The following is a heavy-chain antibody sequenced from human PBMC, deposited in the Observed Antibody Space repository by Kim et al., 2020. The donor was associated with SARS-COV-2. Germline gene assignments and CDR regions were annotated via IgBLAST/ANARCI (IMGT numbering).Heavy chain of an antibody. CDR3: AKKLYSSSSDYYYYGMDA. J-gene: IGHJ6*02. D-gene: IGHD6-6*01. V-gene: IGHV3-30*18. CDR2: ISYDGSNK. Sequence: GGSLRLSCAASGFTFSSYGMHWVRQAPGKGLEWVAVISYDGSNKYYADSVKGRFTISRDNSKNTLYLQMNSLRAEDTAVYYCAKKLYSSSSDYYYYGMDAWGQGTTVTVSS. CDR1: GFTFSSYG.